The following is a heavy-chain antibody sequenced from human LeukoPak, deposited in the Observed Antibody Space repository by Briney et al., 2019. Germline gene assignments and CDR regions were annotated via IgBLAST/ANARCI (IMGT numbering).Heavy chain of an antibody. Sequence: GGSLRLSCAASGFTFSSYAMSWVRQAPGKGLEWVSAISGSGGSTYYADSVKGRFTISRDNSKNTLYLQMNSLRAEDTAVYYCAKGLDYDILTGPTDAFDIWGQGTMVTVSS. CDR3: AKGLDYDILTGPTDAFDI. CDR1: GFTFSSYA. CDR2: ISGSGGST. V-gene: IGHV3-23*01. J-gene: IGHJ3*02. D-gene: IGHD3-9*01.